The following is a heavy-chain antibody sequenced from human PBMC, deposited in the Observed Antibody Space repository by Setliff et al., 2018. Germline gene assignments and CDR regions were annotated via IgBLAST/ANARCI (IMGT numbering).Heavy chain of an antibody. V-gene: IGHV1-2*04. CDR1: GYTFASYG. Sequence: GASVKVSCKASGYTFASYGISWVRQAPGQGLEWMGWINPNSGGTNYAQKFQGWVTMTRDTSISTAYMELSRLRSDDTAVYYCARDGRDYYDSSGYYFRYYYYGIDVWGQGTTVTVSS. CDR2: INPNSGGT. D-gene: IGHD3-22*01. CDR3: ARDGRDYYDSSGYYFRYYYYGIDV. J-gene: IGHJ6*02.